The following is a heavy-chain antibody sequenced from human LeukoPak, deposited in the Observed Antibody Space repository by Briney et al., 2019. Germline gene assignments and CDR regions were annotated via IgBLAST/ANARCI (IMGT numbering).Heavy chain of an antibody. CDR3: ARGIAVAGPFDY. J-gene: IGHJ4*02. Sequence: PSQTLSLTCTVSGGSLSSGSYYWSWFRQPAGTGLEWIGRIYTSGSTNYNPSLKSRATISVDTSKNQFSLKLSSVTAADTAVYYCARGIAVAGPFDYWGQGTLVTVSS. D-gene: IGHD6-19*01. CDR2: IYTSGST. CDR1: GGSLSSGSYY. V-gene: IGHV4-61*02.